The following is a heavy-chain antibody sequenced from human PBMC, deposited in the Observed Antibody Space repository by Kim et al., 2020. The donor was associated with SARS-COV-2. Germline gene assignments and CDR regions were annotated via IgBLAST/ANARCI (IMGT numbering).Heavy chain of an antibody. V-gene: IGHV1-24*01. CDR2: FDPEDGET. CDR3: ATASPGGYYYDSSGPNPNWFDP. Sequence: ASVEVSCKVSGYTLTELSMHWVRQAPGKGLEWMGGFDPEDGETIYAQKFQGRVTMTEDTSTDTAYMELSSLRSEDTAVYYCATASPGGYYYDSSGPNPNWFDPWGQGTLVTVSS. D-gene: IGHD3-22*01. CDR1: GYTLTELS. J-gene: IGHJ5*02.